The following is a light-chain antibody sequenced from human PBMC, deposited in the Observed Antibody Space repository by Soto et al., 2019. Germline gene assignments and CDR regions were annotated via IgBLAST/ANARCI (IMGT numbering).Light chain of an antibody. V-gene: IGKV3-20*01. J-gene: IGKJ1*01. CDR1: QSVSSTY. CDR2: GAS. CDR3: QQYGSSSWT. Sequence: EIVLTQSPGTLSLSPGERATLSCRASQSVSSTYLAWYQQKPGQAPRLLIYGASSRAADIPDRFSGSGSGTDFTLTISRLEPEDFAVYYCQQYGSSSWTFGQWTKVEIK.